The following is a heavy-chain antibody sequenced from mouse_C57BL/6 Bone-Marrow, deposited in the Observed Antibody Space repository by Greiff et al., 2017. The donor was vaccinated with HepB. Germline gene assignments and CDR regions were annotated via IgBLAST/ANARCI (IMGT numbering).Heavy chain of an antibody. CDR2: IYPRSGNT. CDR1: GYTFTSYG. J-gene: IGHJ2*01. Sequence: QVQLQQSGAELARPGASVKLSCKASGYTFTSYGISWVKQRTGQGLEWIGEIYPRSGNTYYNEKFKGKATLTTDKSSSTAYMELRSLTSEDSAVSFCARDRDCGYYFDYWGQGTTLTVSS. D-gene: IGHD2-2*01. V-gene: IGHV1-81*01. CDR3: ARDRDCGYYFDY.